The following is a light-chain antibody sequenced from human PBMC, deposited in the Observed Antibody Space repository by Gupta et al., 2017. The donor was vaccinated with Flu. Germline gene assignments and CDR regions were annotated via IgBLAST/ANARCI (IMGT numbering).Light chain of an antibody. CDR3: QQRSTWIT. V-gene: IGKV3-11*01. J-gene: IGKJ4*01. Sequence: EIVLTQSPATMSLSPGERATLSCRDSQSVSSYLAWYQQKPGQAPRLIIYDASNRATGIPARFSGSGYEXDFTLTXSRREHEDFAVYYWQQRSTWITFGXGTKVEIK. CDR2: DAS. CDR1: QSVSSY.